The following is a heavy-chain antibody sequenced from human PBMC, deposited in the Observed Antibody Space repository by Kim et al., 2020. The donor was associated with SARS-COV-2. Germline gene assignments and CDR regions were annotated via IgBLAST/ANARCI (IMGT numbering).Heavy chain of an antibody. J-gene: IGHJ4*02. V-gene: IGHV3-74*01. D-gene: IGHD3-10*01. CDR1: GFTFSSDW. Sequence: GGSLRLSCATSGFTFSSDWMHWVRQAPGKGLVWVSRTNEDGSVTNYADSVKGRFTIYRDTAENTLYLQMNSLTADDTAMYFCARDVSGADDYWGQGTLVTVSS. CDR2: TNEDGSVT. CDR3: ARDVSGADDY.